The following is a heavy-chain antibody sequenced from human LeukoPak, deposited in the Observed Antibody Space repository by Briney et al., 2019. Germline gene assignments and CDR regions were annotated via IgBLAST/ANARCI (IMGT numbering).Heavy chain of an antibody. CDR2: INPDSGGT. J-gene: IGHJ4*02. V-gene: IGHV1-2*02. CDR3: ARGIVGALYYFDY. Sequence: ASVKVSCKASGYTFAGYYMHWVRQAPGQRLEWMGWINPDSGGTHYAQKFQGRVTMTRDTSISTAYMELSRLRSDDTAVYYCARGIVGALYYFDYWGQGTLVTVSS. CDR1: GYTFAGYY. D-gene: IGHD1-26*01.